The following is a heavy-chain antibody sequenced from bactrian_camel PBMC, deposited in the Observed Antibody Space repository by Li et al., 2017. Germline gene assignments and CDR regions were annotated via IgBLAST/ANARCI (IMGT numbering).Heavy chain of an antibody. CDR1: GYPTSPYG. CDR3: AAALGYCYGNQRARDYVY. Sequence: VQLVESGGGSVLAGSSLRLSCRVSGYPTSPYGTYCLGWFRQFPGKEREGVAAWYTGGGSTYYADSVQGRFTISRDSAKNALILQMNTVNPGDSAMYYCAAALGYCYGNQRARDYVYWGQGTQVTVS. V-gene: IGHV3S40*01. D-gene: IGHD2*01. CDR2: WYTGGGST. J-gene: IGHJ6*01.